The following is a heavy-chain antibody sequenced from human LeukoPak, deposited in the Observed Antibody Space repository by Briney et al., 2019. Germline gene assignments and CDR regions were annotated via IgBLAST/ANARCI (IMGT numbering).Heavy chain of an antibody. J-gene: IGHJ4*02. V-gene: IGHV4-59*08. CDR2: IYYSGST. CDR3: ARLASSGWSHCDY. Sequence: PSETLSLTCTVAGGSRSGYYWSWIRQPPGKGPEWIGYIYYSGSTNYNPSLKSRVTISVDTSKNQFSLKMNSVTAADTAVYYCARLASSGWSHCDYWGQGTLVTVSS. D-gene: IGHD6-19*01. CDR1: GGSRSGYY.